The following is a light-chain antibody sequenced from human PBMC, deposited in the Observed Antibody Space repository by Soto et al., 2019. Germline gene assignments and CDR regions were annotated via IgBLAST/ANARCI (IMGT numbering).Light chain of an antibody. CDR1: QSVSST. V-gene: IGKV3-15*01. CDR3: RLYNNWPPGT. Sequence: EIVMTQSPATLSVSPGERATLSCRASQSVSSTLAWYQQKPDQAPRLLIYGASTRATGLPARFSGSGSGTEFTLTISSLQSEGFAGYYCRLYNNWPPGTFGQGTKVEIK. CDR2: GAS. J-gene: IGKJ1*01.